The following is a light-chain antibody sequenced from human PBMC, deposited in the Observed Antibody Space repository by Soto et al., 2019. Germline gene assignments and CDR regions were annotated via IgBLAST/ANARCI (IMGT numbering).Light chain of an antibody. V-gene: IGLV1-40*01. CDR1: SSNIGAGYD. Sequence: QSVLTQPPSVSGAPGQRVTISCTGSSSNIGAGYDVHWYQQLPGPAPKLLIYGNSNRPSGVPDRFSGSKSGTSASLAITGLQAEDEADYYCQSYDSSLSGSNVVFGGGTQLTVL. CDR3: QSYDSSLSGSNVV. CDR2: GNS. J-gene: IGLJ2*01.